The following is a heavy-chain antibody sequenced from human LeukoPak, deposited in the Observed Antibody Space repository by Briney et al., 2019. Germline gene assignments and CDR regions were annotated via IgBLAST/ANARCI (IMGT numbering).Heavy chain of an antibody. CDR2: IYYGGST. CDR3: ARSSEGRYYYDSSGYSYYYYMDV. CDR1: GGSISSYY. V-gene: IGHV4-59*01. Sequence: SETLSLTCTVSGGSISSYYWSWIRQPPGKGLEWIGYIYYGGSTNYNPSLKSRVTISVDTSKNQFSLKLNSVTAADTAVYYCARSSEGRYYYDSSGYSYYYYMDVWGKGTTVTISS. J-gene: IGHJ6*03. D-gene: IGHD3-22*01.